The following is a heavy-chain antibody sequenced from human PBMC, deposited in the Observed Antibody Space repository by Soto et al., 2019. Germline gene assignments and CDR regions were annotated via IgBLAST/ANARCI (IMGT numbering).Heavy chain of an antibody. CDR1: GDSVCSNSAA. V-gene: IGHV6-1*01. J-gene: IGHJ4*02. D-gene: IGHD6-19*01. CDR3: AREEVAAVAGSFDY. CDR2: TYYRSKWYN. Sequence: SQTLSRTYAISGDSVCSNSAAWNWIRQSPSRGLEWLGRTYYRSKWYNDYAVSVKSRITINPDTSKNQFSLQLNSVTPEDTAVYYCAREEVAAVAGSFDYWGQGTLVTVSS.